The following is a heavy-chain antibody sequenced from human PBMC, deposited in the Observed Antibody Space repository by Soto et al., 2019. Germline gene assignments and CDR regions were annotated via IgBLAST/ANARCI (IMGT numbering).Heavy chain of an antibody. J-gene: IGHJ6*02. V-gene: IGHV3-15*01. Sequence: VQLVESGGGLVKPGGSLRLSCTASGFSFNKAWMAWVRQVPGKGLEWVGRVKSKSDGGTTAYAAPVKGRFTISRDDSRDTMFLQMNSLKSEDTAIYYCTTDVVTLKLAVSYHGLAVWGQGTTVTVSS. CDR2: VKSKSDGGTT. CDR1: GFSFNKAW. CDR3: TTDVVTLKLAVSYHGLAV. D-gene: IGHD3-22*01.